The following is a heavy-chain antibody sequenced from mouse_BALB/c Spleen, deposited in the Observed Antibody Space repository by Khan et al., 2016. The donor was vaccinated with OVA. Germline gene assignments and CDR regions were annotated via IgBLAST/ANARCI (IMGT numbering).Heavy chain of an antibody. CDR3: ARAGYGGFAY. Sequence: EVELVESGGGLVKPGGSLKLSCAASGFTFSDYYMYWVRQTPEKRLEWVATISDGGSYTYYPDSVKGRFTISRDTAKNNLYLQMSSLKAEKTARYYCARAGYGGFAYWGQGTLVTVSA. J-gene: IGHJ3*01. D-gene: IGHD1-1*02. CDR2: ISDGGSYT. V-gene: IGHV5-4*02. CDR1: GFTFSDYY.